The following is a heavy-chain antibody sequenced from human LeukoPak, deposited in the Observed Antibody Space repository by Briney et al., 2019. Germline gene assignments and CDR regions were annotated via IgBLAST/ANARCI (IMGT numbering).Heavy chain of an antibody. V-gene: IGHV3-23*01. J-gene: IGHJ4*02. CDR3: AILYDVWGGYPFDY. CDR2: ISGSGDST. Sequence: GGSLRLSCAASGFTFSDFAMTWVRQAPGKGLEWVSPISGSGDSTYYADSVKGRFTISRDNSKNTLYLQMNSLRVEDTAVYYCAILYDVWGGYPFDYWGQGTLVTVSS. CDR1: GFTFSDFA. D-gene: IGHD3/OR15-3a*01.